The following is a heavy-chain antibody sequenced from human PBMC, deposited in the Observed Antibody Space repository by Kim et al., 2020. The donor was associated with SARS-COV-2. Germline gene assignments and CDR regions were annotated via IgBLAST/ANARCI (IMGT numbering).Heavy chain of an antibody. CDR2: INHSGST. V-gene: IGHV4-34*01. CDR1: GGSFSGYY. Sequence: SETLSLTCAVYGGSFSGYYWSWIRQPPGKGLEWIGEINHSGSTNYNPSLKSRVTISVDTSKNQFSLKLSSVTAADTAVYYCARRKGSWSPRWFDPWGQGTLVTVSS. J-gene: IGHJ5*02. CDR3: ARRKGSWSPRWFDP. D-gene: IGHD6-13*01.